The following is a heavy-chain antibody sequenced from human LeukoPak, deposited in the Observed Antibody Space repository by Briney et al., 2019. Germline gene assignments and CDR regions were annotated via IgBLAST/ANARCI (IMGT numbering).Heavy chain of an antibody. CDR1: GFTFNNHW. CDR3: ARGISMDV. V-gene: IGHV3-74*01. Sequence: PGGSLRLSCAVSGFTFNNHWMHWVRQAPGKGLVWVSRIKTDGSVTNYADSVEGRFTISRDNAKNTLYLQMNSLRAEDTAVYYCARGISMDVWGQGTTVTVSS. CDR2: IKTDGSVT. J-gene: IGHJ6*02.